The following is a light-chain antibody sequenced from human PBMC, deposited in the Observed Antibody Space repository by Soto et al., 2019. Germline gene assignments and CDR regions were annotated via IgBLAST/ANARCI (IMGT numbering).Light chain of an antibody. CDR2: AAS. J-gene: IGKJ1*01. Sequence: EIVLTQSPGILTLSPGERATHSCRASQSVRSNYLAWYQQGPGQAPRLLIFAASSRATGIPDRFSGSGSGTDFTLTISRLELEDFAVYYCQQYSTSPWTFGQGTNVDI. CDR1: QSVRSNY. V-gene: IGKV3-20*01. CDR3: QQYSTSPWT.